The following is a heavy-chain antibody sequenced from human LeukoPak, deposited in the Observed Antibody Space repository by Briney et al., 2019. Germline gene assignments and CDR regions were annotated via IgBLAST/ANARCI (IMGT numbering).Heavy chain of an antibody. V-gene: IGHV3-21*01. J-gene: IGHJ6*02. D-gene: IGHD3-22*01. Sequence: PGGSLRLSCAASGFTFSSYSMNWVRQAPGKGLEWVSSISSSSSYIYYADSVKGRFTISRDNAKNSLYLQMNSLRAEDMAVYYCARVKDYDSSGYYLHYGMDVWGQGTTVTVSS. CDR2: ISSSSSYI. CDR3: ARVKDYDSSGYYLHYGMDV. CDR1: GFTFSSYS.